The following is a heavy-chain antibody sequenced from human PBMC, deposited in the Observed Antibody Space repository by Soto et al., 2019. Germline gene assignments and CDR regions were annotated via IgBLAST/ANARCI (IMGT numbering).Heavy chain of an antibody. CDR2: NSAYTGDT. D-gene: IGHD4-17*01. V-gene: IGHV1-18*01. CDR3: ARLGTVRAYFDY. Sequence: QVHLVQSGAEVKKPGASVKVSCKASGYIFSSYAVTWVRQAPGQGLEWMGWNSAYTGDTNYTQNLQDRVTMTTDTSTNTAYMELRDLRYDETAVYYCARLGTVRAYFDYWGQGTVISVSS. J-gene: IGHJ4*02. CDR1: GYIFSSYA.